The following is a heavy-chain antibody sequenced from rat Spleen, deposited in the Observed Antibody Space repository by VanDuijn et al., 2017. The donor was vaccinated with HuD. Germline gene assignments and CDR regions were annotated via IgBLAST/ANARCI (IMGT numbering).Heavy chain of an antibody. CDR1: GFTFSDYN. CDR2: ISYGDSSGHSST. Sequence: EVQLVESGGGLVQPGRSLKVSCAASGFTFSDYNMAWVRQAPKKGLELVATISYGDSSGHSSTYYRDSVKGRFTISRDNAKSTLSLQMDSLRSEDTATYYCARRHYGYTDYFDYWGQGVMVTVSS. J-gene: IGHJ2*01. D-gene: IGHD1-9*01. CDR3: ARRHYGYTDYFDY. V-gene: IGHV5-7*01.